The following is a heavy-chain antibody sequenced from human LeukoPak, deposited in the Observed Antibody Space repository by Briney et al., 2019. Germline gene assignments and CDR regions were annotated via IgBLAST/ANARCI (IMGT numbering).Heavy chain of an antibody. J-gene: IGHJ4*02. V-gene: IGHV3-23*01. Sequence: PGGSLRLSCAASGFTFSSYAMSWVRQAPGKGLEWVSAISGSGGSTYYADSVKGRFTISRDNSKNTLYLQMNSLRAEDTAVYYCAKDKLGYCSGGSCPLPSFDYWGQGTLVTVSS. CDR1: GFTFSSYA. CDR2: ISGSGGST. D-gene: IGHD2-15*01. CDR3: AKDKLGYCSGGSCPLPSFDY.